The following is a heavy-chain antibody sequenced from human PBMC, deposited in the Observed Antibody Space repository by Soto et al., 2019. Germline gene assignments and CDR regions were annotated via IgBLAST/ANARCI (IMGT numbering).Heavy chain of an antibody. CDR3: ARAGYSGYDYDYYYSYMDA. J-gene: IGHJ6*03. D-gene: IGHD5-12*01. Sequence: SVKVSCKAYGGTFSSYTISWVRQAPGQGLEWMGRIIPILGIANYAQKFQGRVTITADKSTSTAYMELSSLRSEDTAVYYCARAGYSGYDYDYYYSYMDAWGKGTTVTVSS. CDR2: IIPILGIA. CDR1: GGTFSSYT. V-gene: IGHV1-69*02.